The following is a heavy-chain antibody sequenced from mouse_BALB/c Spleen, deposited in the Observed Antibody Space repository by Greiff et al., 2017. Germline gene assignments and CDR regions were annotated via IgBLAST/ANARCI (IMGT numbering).Heavy chain of an antibody. CDR2: ISNGGGST. CDR3: ARSYGYSWFAY. CDR1: GFTFSSYT. J-gene: IGHJ3*01. Sequence: EVQLVESGGGLVQPGGSLKLSCAASGFTFSSYTMSWVRQTPEKRLEWVAYISNGGGSTYYPDTVKGRFTISRDNAKNTLYLQMSSLKSEDTAMYYCARSYGYSWFAYWGQGTLVTVSA. D-gene: IGHD2-2*01. V-gene: IGHV5-12-2*01.